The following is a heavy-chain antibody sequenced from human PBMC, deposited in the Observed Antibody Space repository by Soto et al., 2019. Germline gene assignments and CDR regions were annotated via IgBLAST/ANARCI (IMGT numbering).Heavy chain of an antibody. D-gene: IGHD3-10*01. J-gene: IGHJ3*02. V-gene: IGHV4-31*03. CDR3: ASAPVRGVIIMGNAFDI. Sequence: QVQLQESGPGLGKPSQTLSLTGTVSGGSISSGGYYWSWIRQHPAKGLEWIGYIYYSGSTYYNPSLKSRVTISVDTSKNQFSLKLSSVTAADTAVYYCASAPVRGVIIMGNAFDIWGQGTMVTVSS. CDR2: IYYSGST. CDR1: GGSISSGGYY.